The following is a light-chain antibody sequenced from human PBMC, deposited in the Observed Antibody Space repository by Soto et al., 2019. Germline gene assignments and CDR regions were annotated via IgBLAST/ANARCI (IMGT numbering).Light chain of an antibody. J-gene: IGLJ1*01. V-gene: IGLV1-44*01. CDR1: SSNIGGRT. CDR2: NNN. CDR3: AAWDYSLTAHV. Sequence: QSVLTQPPSASGTPGQRVTISCSGSSSNIGGRTVNWYQQLPGTAPRLLIFNNNQRPSGVPDRFSGSKSGTSASLAITGLQSEDEDDYYCAAWDYSLTAHVFGVGTKLTVL.